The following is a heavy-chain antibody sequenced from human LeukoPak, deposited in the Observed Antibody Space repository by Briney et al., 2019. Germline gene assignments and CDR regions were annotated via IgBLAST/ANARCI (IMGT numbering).Heavy chain of an antibody. Sequence: ASVKVSCKASGYTFTSYYMHWVRQAPGQGLEWMGWISAYNGNTNYAQKLQGRVTMTTDTSTSTAYMELRSLRSDDTAVYYCARDRIQLWLKDYWGQGTLVTVSS. CDR2: ISAYNGNT. CDR1: GYTFTSYY. D-gene: IGHD5-18*01. J-gene: IGHJ4*02. CDR3: ARDRIQLWLKDY. V-gene: IGHV1-18*04.